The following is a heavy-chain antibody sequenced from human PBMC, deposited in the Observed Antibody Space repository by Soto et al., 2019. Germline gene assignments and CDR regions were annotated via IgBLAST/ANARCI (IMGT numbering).Heavy chain of an antibody. Sequence: EVQLVETGGGLIQPGGSLKLSCVASGFTVKSNHMNWVRQAPGKGLEWVSRASPDGTSTSYAGSVKGRFTISRDNAKNTLFMQMNSLRAEDTAVYYCTRHGSGDYFLFDPWGQGTLVTVSS. D-gene: IGHD4-17*01. V-gene: IGHV3-74*02. CDR2: ASPDGTST. CDR1: GFTVKSNH. CDR3: TRHGSGDYFLFDP. J-gene: IGHJ5*02.